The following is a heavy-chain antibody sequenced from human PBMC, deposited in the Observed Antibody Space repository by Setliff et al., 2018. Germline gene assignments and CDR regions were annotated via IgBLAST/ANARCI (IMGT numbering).Heavy chain of an antibody. CDR3: TRIAVAGSLFY. D-gene: IGHD6-19*01. CDR1: VFTFSDAW. Sequence: GGSLRLSCAASVFTFSDAWMSWVRQGPVKGLEWVGHIKSKTDGGTTDHAAPVKGRFTISRDDSKNTLYLQINSLKTEDTAVYYCTRIAVAGSLFYWGQGTLVTVSS. J-gene: IGHJ4*02. V-gene: IGHV3-15*01. CDR2: IKSKTDGGTT.